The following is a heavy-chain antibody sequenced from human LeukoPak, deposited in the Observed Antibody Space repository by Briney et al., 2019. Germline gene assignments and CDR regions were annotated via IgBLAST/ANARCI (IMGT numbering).Heavy chain of an antibody. J-gene: IGHJ4*02. Sequence: TSETLSLTCTVSGGSISSYYWSWIRQPPGKGLEWIGYIYYSGSTNYNPSLKSRVTISVDTSKDQFSLKLSSVTAADTAVYYCARGAVAQDYWGQGTLVTVSS. CDR2: IYYSGST. V-gene: IGHV4-59*01. CDR1: GGSISSYY. CDR3: ARGAVAQDY. D-gene: IGHD6-19*01.